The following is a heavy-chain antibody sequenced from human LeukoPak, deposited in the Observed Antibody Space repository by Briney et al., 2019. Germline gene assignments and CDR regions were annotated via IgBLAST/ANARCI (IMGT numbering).Heavy chain of an antibody. J-gene: IGHJ6*03. V-gene: IGHV3-23*01. Sequence: GGSLRLSCAASGFTFSSYAMSWVRQAPGKGLEWVSAISGSGGSTYYADSVKGRFTISRDNSKNTLYPQMNSLRAEDTAVYYCAKGRVTIFGVVPLDYYYMDVWGKGTTVTVSS. D-gene: IGHD3-3*01. CDR1: GFTFSSYA. CDR3: AKGRVTIFGVVPLDYYYMDV. CDR2: ISGSGGST.